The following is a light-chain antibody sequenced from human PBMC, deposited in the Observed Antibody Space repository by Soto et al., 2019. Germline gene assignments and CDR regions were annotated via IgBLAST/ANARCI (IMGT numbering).Light chain of an antibody. CDR3: ETWDSNRWL. J-gene: IGLJ3*02. CDR1: SGHSSYI. V-gene: IGLV4-60*02. CDR2: LEGSGSY. Sequence: QLVLTQSSSASASLGSSVKLTCTLSSGHSSYIIAWHQQQPGKAPRYLMKLEGSGSYNKGSGVPDRFSGSSSGADRYLTISNLQFEDEADYYCETWDSNRWLFGGGTKLTVL.